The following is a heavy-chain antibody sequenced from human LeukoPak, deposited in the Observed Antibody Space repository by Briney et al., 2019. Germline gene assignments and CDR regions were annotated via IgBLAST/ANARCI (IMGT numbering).Heavy chain of an antibody. CDR2: IYYSGST. J-gene: IGHJ4*02. CDR3: ARRGYQRGFDY. D-gene: IGHD6-13*01. Sequence: SETLSLTCTVSGGSISSSSYYWGWIRQPPGKGLEWIGSIYYSGSTYYNPSLKSRVTISVDTSKNQFSLKLSSVTAADTAVYYCARRGYQRGFDYWGRGTLVTVSS. CDR1: GGSISSSSYY. V-gene: IGHV4-39*01.